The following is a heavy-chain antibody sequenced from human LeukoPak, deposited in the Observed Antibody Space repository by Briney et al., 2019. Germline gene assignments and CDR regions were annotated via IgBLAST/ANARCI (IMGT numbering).Heavy chain of an antibody. V-gene: IGHV4-61*01. CDR2: MYYSGSI. Sequence: SETLSLTCTVSGGSVSSGNYYWNWLRQPPGKGLEWIGCMYYSGSINYNPSLKSRVTISVDTSKNQFSLKLSSVTPADTAVYYCARGYGDYGGWFGPWGQGILVTVSS. D-gene: IGHD4-17*01. J-gene: IGHJ5*02. CDR3: ARGYGDYGGWFGP. CDR1: GGSVSSGNYY.